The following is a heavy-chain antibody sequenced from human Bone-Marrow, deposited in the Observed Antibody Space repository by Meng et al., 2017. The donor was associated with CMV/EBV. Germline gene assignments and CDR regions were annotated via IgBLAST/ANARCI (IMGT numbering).Heavy chain of an antibody. CDR3: ARTLEGSWGGMDV. Sequence: SETLSLTCTVSGGSISSSSYYWGWIRQPPGKGLEWIGSIYYSGSTYYNPSLKSRVTISVDTSKNQFSLKLSSVTAADTAVYYCARTLEGSWGGMDVWGQGTTVTVSS. CDR2: IYYSGST. CDR1: GGSISSSSYY. V-gene: IGHV4-39*01. J-gene: IGHJ6*02. D-gene: IGHD6-13*01.